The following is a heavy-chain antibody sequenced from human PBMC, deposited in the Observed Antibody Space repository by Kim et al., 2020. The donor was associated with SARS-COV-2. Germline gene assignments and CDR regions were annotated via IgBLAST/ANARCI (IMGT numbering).Heavy chain of an antibody. J-gene: IGHJ6*02. Sequence: SETLSLTCTVSGGSISSYYWSWIRQPPGKGLEWIGYIYYSGSTNYNPSLKSRVTISVDTSKNQFSLKLSSVTAADTAVYYCARDPMHKPYYYGMDVWGQGTTVTVSS. CDR1: GGSISSYY. V-gene: IGHV4-59*01. CDR3: ARDPMHKPYYYGMDV. CDR2: IYYSGST.